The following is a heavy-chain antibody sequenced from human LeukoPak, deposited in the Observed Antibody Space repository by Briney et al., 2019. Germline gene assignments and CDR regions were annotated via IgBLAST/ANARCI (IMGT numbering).Heavy chain of an antibody. J-gene: IGHJ6*02. CDR3: ARGQYILTGDYYYYYGMDV. D-gene: IGHD3-9*01. CDR1: GGSFSGYY. V-gene: IGHV4-34*01. Sequence: PSETLSLTCAVYGGSFSGYYWSWIRQPPGKGLEWIGEINHSGSTNYNPSLKSRVTISVDTSKNQFSLKLSSVTAADTAVYYCARGQYILTGDYYYYYGMDVWGQGTTVTVSS. CDR2: INHSGST.